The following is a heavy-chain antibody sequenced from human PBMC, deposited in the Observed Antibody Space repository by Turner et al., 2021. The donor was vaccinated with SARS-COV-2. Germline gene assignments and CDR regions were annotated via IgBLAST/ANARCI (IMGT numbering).Heavy chain of an antibody. V-gene: IGHV3-21*01. J-gene: IGHJ6*02. CDR3: ATLPAAAIDFYYYYGMDV. CDR1: GFTFSSYS. Sequence: EVQLVESGGGLVKPGGSLRLSWAASGFTFSSYSLNWVRQAPGKGLEWVSSITSSSSYIYYADSVKGRFTISRDNAKNSLYLQMNSLRAEDTAVYYCATLPAAAIDFYYYYGMDVWGQGTTFTVSS. CDR2: ITSSSSYI. D-gene: IGHD2-2*01.